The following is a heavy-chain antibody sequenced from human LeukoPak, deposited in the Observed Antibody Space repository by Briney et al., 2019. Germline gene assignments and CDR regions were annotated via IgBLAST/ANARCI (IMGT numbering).Heavy chain of an antibody. CDR2: IYYSGST. CDR3: ARDPTVTQGSFDI. CDR1: GGSISSGGYC. Sequence: SQTLSLTWTVSGGSISSGGYCWSWIRQHPGKGLEWIGYIYYSGSTYYNPSLKSRVTISVDTSKNQFSLKLSSVTAADTAVYYCARDPTVTQGSFDIWGQGTMVTVSS. J-gene: IGHJ3*02. D-gene: IGHD4-17*01. V-gene: IGHV4-31*02.